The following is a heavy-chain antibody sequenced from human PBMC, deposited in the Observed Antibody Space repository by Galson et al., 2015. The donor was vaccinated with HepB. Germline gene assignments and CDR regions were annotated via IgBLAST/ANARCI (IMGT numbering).Heavy chain of an antibody. CDR3: ARAPITMVRGVPTDLDY. J-gene: IGHJ4*02. CDR2: ISSSSSYI. D-gene: IGHD3-10*01. Sequence: SLRLSCAASGFTFSSYSMNWVRQAPGKGLEWVSSISSSSSYIYYADSVKGRFTISRDNAKNSLYLQMNSLRAEDTAVYYCARAPITMVRGVPTDLDYWGQGTLVTVSS. V-gene: IGHV3-21*01. CDR1: GFTFSSYS.